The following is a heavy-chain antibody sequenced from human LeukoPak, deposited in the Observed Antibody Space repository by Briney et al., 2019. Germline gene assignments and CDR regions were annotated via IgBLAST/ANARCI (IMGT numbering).Heavy chain of an antibody. V-gene: IGHV3-23*01. Sequence: GGSMRLSCAAYGFTFNNYLMSWVRQAPGQGLERESVLFTGGGRTLYADSVKGRFTISGDTSRTTLYLQMNGLRAEDTAVYYCAKECDYSPGHKFDLWGQGTLVTVSS. CDR1: GFTFNNYL. CDR2: LFTGGGRT. D-gene: IGHD3-10*01. J-gene: IGHJ4*02. CDR3: AKECDYSPGHKFDL.